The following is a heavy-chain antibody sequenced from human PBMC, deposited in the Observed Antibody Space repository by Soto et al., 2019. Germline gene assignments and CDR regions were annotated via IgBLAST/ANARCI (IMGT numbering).Heavy chain of an antibody. J-gene: IGHJ5*02. V-gene: IGHV4-61*01. CDR2: IYFTGST. Sequence: XATLCLIFSVSGGAFSSGTDYWSWIRQPPGKGLEWIGHIYFTGSTNYNPSLKSRVTMSLDTSRNQFSLKLSSVTAADTAVYYCTRGPPRVQWFDPWGLGTLVTVSS. CDR1: GGAFSSGTDY. CDR3: TRGPPRVQWFDP.